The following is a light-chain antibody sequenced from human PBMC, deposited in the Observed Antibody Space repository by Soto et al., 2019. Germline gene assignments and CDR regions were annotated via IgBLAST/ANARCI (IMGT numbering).Light chain of an antibody. V-gene: IGKV3D-15*01. Sequence: EIVMMQSPATLSVSPGERATLSCRASQSVSSNLAWYQQKPGQAPRLLIYGASTRATGIPARFSGSGSGTEFTLTISSLQSEDFAVYYCQQYNNWTPALTFGGGTKVDIK. CDR2: GAS. CDR3: QQYNNWTPALT. J-gene: IGKJ4*01. CDR1: QSVSSN.